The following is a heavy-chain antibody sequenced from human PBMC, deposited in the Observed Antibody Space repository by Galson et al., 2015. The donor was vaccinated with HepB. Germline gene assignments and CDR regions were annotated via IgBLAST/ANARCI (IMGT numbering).Heavy chain of an antibody. CDR1: GDTFNTYT. CDR3: ARVPKYSGYDFLLDY. V-gene: IGHV1-69*13. CDR2: IIPMFGTV. D-gene: IGHD5-12*01. J-gene: IGHJ4*02. Sequence: SVKVSCKASGDTFNTYTISWVRQAPGQGLEWMGAIIPMFGTVNYAQKFQGRVTITADESTTSVYMELSSLRSEDTAVYYCARVPKYSGYDFLLDYWGQGTLVTVSS.